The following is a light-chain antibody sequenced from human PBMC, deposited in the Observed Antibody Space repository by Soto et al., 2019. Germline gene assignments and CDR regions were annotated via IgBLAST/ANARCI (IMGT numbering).Light chain of an antibody. V-gene: IGLV2-8*01. CDR3: SSHGGINNVV. CDR2: EVT. CDR1: SNDIGGYNY. Sequence: QSALTQPPSASGSPGQSVTISCTGTSNDIGGYNYVSWDQHHPGKAPKLMIYEVTKRPSGVPDRFSGSKSANTASLTVSGLQAEDEAVYYCSSHGGINNVVFGGGTKVTVL. J-gene: IGLJ3*02.